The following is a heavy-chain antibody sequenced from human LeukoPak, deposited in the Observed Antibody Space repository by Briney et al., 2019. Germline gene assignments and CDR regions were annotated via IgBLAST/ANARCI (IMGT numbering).Heavy chain of an antibody. V-gene: IGHV4-59*01. CDR2: IYYSGST. Sequence: PSETLSLTCTVSGGSISSYYWSWIRQPPGKGLEWIGYIYYSGSTNYNPSLKSRGTISVDTSKNQFSLKLSSVTAADTAVYYCATGYYYDSSGFFDYWGQGTLVTVSS. CDR1: GGSISSYY. D-gene: IGHD3-22*01. CDR3: ATGYYYDSSGFFDY. J-gene: IGHJ4*02.